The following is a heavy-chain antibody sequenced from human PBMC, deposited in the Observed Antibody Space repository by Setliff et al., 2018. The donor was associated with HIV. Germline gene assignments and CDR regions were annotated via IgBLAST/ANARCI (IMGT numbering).Heavy chain of an antibody. CDR1: GGSMSTTEYH. V-gene: IGHV4-39*07. J-gene: IGHJ4*02. CDR2: IYYSGTT. D-gene: IGHD1-26*01. Sequence: LSLTCTVSGGSMSTTEYHWDWIRQPPGKGLEWIGNIYYSGTTYYKSSLKSRVTISAERSTNQFSLRLTSVTAADTAVYFCARGGVGRALTAWVDSWGQGTLVTVSS. CDR3: ARGGVGRALTAWVDS.